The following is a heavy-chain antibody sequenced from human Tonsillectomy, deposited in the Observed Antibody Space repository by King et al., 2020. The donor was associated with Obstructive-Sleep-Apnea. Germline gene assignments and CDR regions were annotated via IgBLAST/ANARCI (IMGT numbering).Heavy chain of an antibody. CDR3: ARDRQGLGF. CDR1: GDTFTSYH. Sequence: QLVQSGAEVKKPGASVKVSCKASGDTFTSYHMNWVRQAPGQGLEWRGIVNTSGGDTSYAQEFQGRVTMTRDTSTNTVYMELSSLRSEDTAFYYCARDRQGLGFWGQGTLVTVSS. V-gene: IGHV1-46*01. J-gene: IGHJ4*02. CDR2: VNTSGGDT.